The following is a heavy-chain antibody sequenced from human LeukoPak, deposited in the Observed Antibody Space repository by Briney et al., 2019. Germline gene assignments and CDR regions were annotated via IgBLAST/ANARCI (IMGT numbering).Heavy chain of an antibody. Sequence: SVKVSCKASGGTFSSYAISWVRQAPGQGLEWMGRIIPILGIANYAQKFQGRVTITADKSTSTAYMEPSSLRSEDTAVYYCAREPSSGLRNWFDPWGQGTLVTVSS. CDR2: IIPILGIA. D-gene: IGHD5-12*01. CDR1: GGTFSSYA. V-gene: IGHV1-69*04. CDR3: AREPSSGLRNWFDP. J-gene: IGHJ5*02.